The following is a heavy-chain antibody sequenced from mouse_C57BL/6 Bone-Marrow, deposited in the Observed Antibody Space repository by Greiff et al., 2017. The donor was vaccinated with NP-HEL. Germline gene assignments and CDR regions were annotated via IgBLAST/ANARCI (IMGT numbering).Heavy chain of an antibody. CDR2: IYPSDSET. D-gene: IGHD1-1*01. CDR3: DISLYYQRYIGV. V-gene: IGHV1-61*01. CDR1: GYTFTSYW. Sequence: VQLQQPGAELVRPGSSVKLSCKASGYTFTSYWMDWVKQRPGQGLEWIGNIYPSDSETHYNQKFKDKATLTVDKSSSTAYMQLSSLTSEDSAVFSGDISLYYQRYIGVWDRGTTTTVSA. J-gene: IGHJ1*03.